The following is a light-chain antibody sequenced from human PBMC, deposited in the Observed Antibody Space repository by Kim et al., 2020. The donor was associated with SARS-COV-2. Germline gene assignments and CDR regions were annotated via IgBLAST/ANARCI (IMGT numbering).Light chain of an antibody. V-gene: IGLV1-44*01. J-gene: IGLJ3*02. Sequence: GPRITISCSGSNSNIGSNSVNWYQQLPGTAPKLLIYNNNQRPSGVPDRFSGSKSGTSASLAISGLQSEDESNYYCAAWDDGLNGWVFGGGTQLTVL. CDR1: NSNIGSNS. CDR2: NNN. CDR3: AAWDDGLNGWV.